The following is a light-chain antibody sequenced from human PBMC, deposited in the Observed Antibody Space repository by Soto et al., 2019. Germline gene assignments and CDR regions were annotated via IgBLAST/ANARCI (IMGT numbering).Light chain of an antibody. V-gene: IGKV1-39*01. J-gene: IGKJ4*01. CDR3: QQSYRTPT. Sequence: DIQMTQSPSSLSASVGDRVIITCRASQSIRIYLNWYQKKPGKAPKLLIYAASNLQSGVPSRFGGSGSGTDFTFTITSLQPEDFATYYCQQSYRTPTFGGGTKVEIK. CDR1: QSIRIY. CDR2: AAS.